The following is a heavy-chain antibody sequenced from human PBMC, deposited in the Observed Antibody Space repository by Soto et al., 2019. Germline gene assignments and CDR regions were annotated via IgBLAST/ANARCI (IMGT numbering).Heavy chain of an antibody. CDR1: GDSISAYS. D-gene: IGHD5-12*01. V-gene: IGHV4-59*01. J-gene: IGHJ4*02. Sequence: SSETLSLTCTVSGDSISAYSWSWVRQPPGKGLEWIGNIHYNGNTKYNPSLKSRVTMSVDTSKNQFSLKLISVTAADTAKYFCASEGNLGRWLQPLDGWGQGTRVTVSS. CDR3: ASEGNLGRWLQPLDG. CDR2: IHYNGNT.